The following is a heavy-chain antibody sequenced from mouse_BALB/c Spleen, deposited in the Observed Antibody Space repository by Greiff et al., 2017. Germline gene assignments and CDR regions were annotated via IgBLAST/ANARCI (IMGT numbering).Heavy chain of an antibody. D-gene: IGHD3-1*01. CDR2: IYPGDGDT. Sequence: VKLQQSGPELVKPGASVKISCKASGYAFSSSWMNWVKQRPGQGLEWIGRIYPGDGDTNYNGKFKGKATLTADKSSSTAYMQLSSLTSVDSAVYFCAQLGLRPYWGQGTLVTVSA. CDR3: AQLGLRPY. V-gene: IGHV1-82*01. CDR1: GYAFSSSW. J-gene: IGHJ3*01.